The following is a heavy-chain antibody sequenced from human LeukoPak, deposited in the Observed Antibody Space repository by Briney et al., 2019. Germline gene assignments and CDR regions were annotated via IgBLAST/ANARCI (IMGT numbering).Heavy chain of an antibody. J-gene: IGHJ4*02. Sequence: PSETLSLTCAVYGGSFSGYYWSWIRQPPGKGLEWIGEINHSGSTNYNPSLKSRVTISVDTSKNQFSLKLSSVTAADTAVYYCARARTGYLYGIDYWGQGTLVTVSS. V-gene: IGHV4-34*01. CDR1: GGSFSGYY. D-gene: IGHD3/OR15-3a*01. CDR3: ARARTGYLYGIDY. CDR2: INHSGST.